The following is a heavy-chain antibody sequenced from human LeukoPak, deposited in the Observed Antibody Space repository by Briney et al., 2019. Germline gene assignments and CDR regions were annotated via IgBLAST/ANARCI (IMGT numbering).Heavy chain of an antibody. D-gene: IGHD2-15*01. Sequence: GSSVKVSCKASGGTFSSYAISWVRQAPGQGLEWMGRIIPILGIANYAQKFQGRVTITADKSTSTAYMELSSLRSEDTAVYYCARVGGSGELDDWRQGTLVTVSS. CDR2: IIPILGIA. CDR1: GGTFSSYA. V-gene: IGHV1-69*04. CDR3: ARVGGSGELDD. J-gene: IGHJ4*02.